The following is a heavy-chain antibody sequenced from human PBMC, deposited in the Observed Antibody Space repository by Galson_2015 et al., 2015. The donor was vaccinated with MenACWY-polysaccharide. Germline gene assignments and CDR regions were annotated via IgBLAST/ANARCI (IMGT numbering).Heavy chain of an antibody. CDR2: ISSSASYI. CDR3: ARDTEGSDY. Sequence: LRLSCAASGFSFSDYNLNWVRQAPGKGLEWVSIISSSASYIYYADSVKGRFTISRDNAKNSLYQQMNSLRAEDTAIYYCARDTEGSDYWGQGTLVTVSS. V-gene: IGHV3-21*01. CDR1: GFSFSDYN. D-gene: IGHD1-26*01. J-gene: IGHJ4*02.